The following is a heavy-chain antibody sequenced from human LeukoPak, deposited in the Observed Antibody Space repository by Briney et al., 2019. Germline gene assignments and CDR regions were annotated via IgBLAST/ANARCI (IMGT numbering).Heavy chain of an antibody. J-gene: IGHJ4*02. CDR2: FDPEVGET. D-gene: IGHD2-2*01. CDR3: ATGLEYQLLFYFDY. Sequence: GASVKVSCKVSGYTLTELSMHWVRQAPGKGLEWMGGFDPEVGETIYAQKSQGRVTMTEDTSTDTAYMELSSLRSEDTAVYYGATGLEYQLLFYFDYLVQGTLVTVSS. V-gene: IGHV1-24*01. CDR1: GYTLTELS.